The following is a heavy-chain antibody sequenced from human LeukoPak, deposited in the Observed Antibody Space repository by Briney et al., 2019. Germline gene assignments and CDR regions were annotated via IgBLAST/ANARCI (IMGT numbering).Heavy chain of an antibody. J-gene: IGHJ4*02. D-gene: IGHD2-2*02. Sequence: GGSLRLSCAASGFTVSSNYMSWVRQAPGKGLEWVSVIYSGGSTYYADSVKGRFTISRGNSKNTLYLQMNSLRAEDTAVYYCAKGGYCSSTSCYKADYWGQGTLVTVSS. CDR2: IYSGGST. V-gene: IGHV3-53*01. CDR1: GFTVSSNY. CDR3: AKGGYCSSTSCYKADY.